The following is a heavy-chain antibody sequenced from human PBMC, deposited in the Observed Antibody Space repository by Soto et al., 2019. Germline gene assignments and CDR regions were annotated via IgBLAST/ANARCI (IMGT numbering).Heavy chain of an antibody. CDR2: ISPYNGNT. CDR1: GYTFINSA. V-gene: IGHV1-18*01. J-gene: IGHJ4*02. CDR3: ARDQSSGVFDY. Sequence: QVQLVQSGGEVKQPGASVRVSCKATGYTFINSAIAWVRQAPGQGLERMGWISPYNGNTNYAQRVQGRVTITTDTSTSTAYMEIRSLRSDDTAVYYCARDQSSGVFDYWGQGTLVTVST. D-gene: IGHD3-22*01.